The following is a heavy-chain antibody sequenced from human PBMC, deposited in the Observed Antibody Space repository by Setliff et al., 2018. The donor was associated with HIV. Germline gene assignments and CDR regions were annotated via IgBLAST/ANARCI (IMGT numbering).Heavy chain of an antibody. CDR1: GYTFTSYY. CDR2: IHPSGGST. D-gene: IGHD2-15*01. V-gene: IGHV1-46*01. CDR3: ARDRYCSGGSCYGGEYWFDP. Sequence: ASVKVSCKASGYTFTSYYIHWVRQAPGQGLEWMGVIHPSGGSTSYAQSFQDRGTMTRDTSTSTVYMELSSLRSEDTAVYYCARDRYCSGGSCYGGEYWFDPWGQGTLVTVSS. J-gene: IGHJ5*02.